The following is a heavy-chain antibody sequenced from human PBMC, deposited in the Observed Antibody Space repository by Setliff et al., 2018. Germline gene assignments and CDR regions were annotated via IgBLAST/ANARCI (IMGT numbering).Heavy chain of an antibody. CDR2: IIHSGST. J-gene: IGHJ6*03. D-gene: IGHD6-19*01. V-gene: IGHV4-34*12. CDR3: AREQWLDPPGYYYMDV. CDR1: GGSFSGYY. Sequence: LSLTCAVYGGSFSGYYWSWIRQPPGKRLEWIGEIIHSGSTNYNPSLKSRVTISMDTSKNQFSLNLNSVTAADMAVYYCAREQWLDPPGYYYMDVWAKGTTVTVSS.